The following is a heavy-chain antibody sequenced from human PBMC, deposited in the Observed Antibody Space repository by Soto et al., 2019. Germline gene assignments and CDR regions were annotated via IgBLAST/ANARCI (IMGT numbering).Heavy chain of an antibody. CDR1: GGYISSGGYY. CDR3: ARDLGGIHYRNWFDP. V-gene: IGHV4-31*03. D-gene: IGHD3-16*01. CDR2: IYYSGST. Sequence: QVQLQESGPGLVKPSQTLSLTCTVSGGYISSGGYYWSWIRQHPGKGLEWIGYIYYSGSTYYNPSLKRRVTISVDTSKNQFSLKLSSVTAADTAVYYCARDLGGIHYRNWFDPWGQGTLVTVSS. J-gene: IGHJ5*02.